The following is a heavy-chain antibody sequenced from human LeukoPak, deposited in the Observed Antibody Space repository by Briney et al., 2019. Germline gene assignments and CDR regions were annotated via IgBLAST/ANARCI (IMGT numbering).Heavy chain of an antibody. J-gene: IGHJ4*02. V-gene: IGHV3-30*19. D-gene: IGHD3-22*01. CDR3: ARTYDSSGYAIDY. CDR1: GLKFRNYG. Sequence: GGSLRLSYVASGLKFRNYGMHWVRQAPGKGLEWVAVISYDGSNKYYADSVKGRFTISRDNSKNTLYLQMNSLRAEDTAVYYCARTYDSSGYAIDYWGQGTLVTVSS. CDR2: ISYDGSNK.